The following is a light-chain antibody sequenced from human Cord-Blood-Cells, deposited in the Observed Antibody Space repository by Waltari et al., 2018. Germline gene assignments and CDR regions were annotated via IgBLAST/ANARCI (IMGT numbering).Light chain of an antibody. J-gene: IGLJ2*01. CDR2: DVS. CDR1: SSDVGGYNY. CDR3: SSYTSSSVV. V-gene: IGLV2-14*01. Sequence: QSALTQPASVSGSPGQSITISCTGTSSDVGGYNYVSWYHQHPGKAPKLIIYDVSNRPSGVSNRCSGSKSGNTAALTISGLQAEDEADYYCSSYTSSSVVFGGGTKLTVL.